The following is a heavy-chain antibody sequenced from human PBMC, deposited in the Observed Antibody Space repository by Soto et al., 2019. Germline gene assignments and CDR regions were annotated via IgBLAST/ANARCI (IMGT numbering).Heavy chain of an antibody. CDR2: IIPIFGTA. Sequence: ASVKVSCKASGGTFSSYAISWVRQAPGQGLEWMGGIIPIFGTANYAQKFQGRVTITADESTSTAYMELSSLRSEDTAVYYCARGRGDYGDYGAFDIWGQGTMVTVSS. CDR3: ARGRGDYGDYGAFDI. V-gene: IGHV1-69*13. J-gene: IGHJ3*02. D-gene: IGHD4-17*01. CDR1: GGTFSSYA.